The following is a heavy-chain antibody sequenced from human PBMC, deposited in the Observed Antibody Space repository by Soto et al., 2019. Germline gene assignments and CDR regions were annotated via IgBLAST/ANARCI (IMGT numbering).Heavy chain of an antibody. CDR3: ARDRTRYSYGSHFDY. Sequence: EVQLVESGGGLAKPGGSLRLSCAASGFTFSSYSMNWVRQAPGKGLEWVSSISSSSSYIYYADSVKGRFTISRDNAKNSLYLQMNSLRAEDTAVYYCARDRTRYSYGSHFDYWGQGTLVTVSS. V-gene: IGHV3-21*01. CDR2: ISSSSSYI. J-gene: IGHJ4*02. CDR1: GFTFSSYS. D-gene: IGHD5-18*01.